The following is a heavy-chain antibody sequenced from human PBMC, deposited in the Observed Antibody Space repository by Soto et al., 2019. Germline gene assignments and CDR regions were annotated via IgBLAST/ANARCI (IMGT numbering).Heavy chain of an antibody. CDR1: GFTFGNYA. J-gene: IGHJ6*02. Sequence: GGSLRLSCAASGFTFGNYAMTWVRQAPGKGLECVSRISGSGGGTYYADSVKGRFTISRDNAKNSLYLQMNSLRAEDTAVYYCARISMVRGVKPYYYYGMDVWGQGTTVTVSS. CDR2: ISGSGGGT. CDR3: ARISMVRGVKPYYYYGMDV. D-gene: IGHD3-10*01. V-gene: IGHV3-23*01.